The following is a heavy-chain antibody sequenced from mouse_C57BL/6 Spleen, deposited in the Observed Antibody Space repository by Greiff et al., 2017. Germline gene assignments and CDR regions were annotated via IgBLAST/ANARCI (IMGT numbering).Heavy chain of an antibody. D-gene: IGHD1-1*01. CDR2: IWGDGST. Sequence: VQLVESGPGLVAPSQSLSITCTVSGFSLTSYGVSWVRQPPGKGLEWLGVIWGDGSTNYHSALISRLSISKDNSKSQVFLKLNSLQTDDTATYYWATPVRPSAGDYGSSPSYAMDYWGQGTSVTVSS. CDR1: GFSLTSYG. CDR3: ATPVRPSAGDYGSSPSYAMDY. J-gene: IGHJ4*01. V-gene: IGHV2-3*01.